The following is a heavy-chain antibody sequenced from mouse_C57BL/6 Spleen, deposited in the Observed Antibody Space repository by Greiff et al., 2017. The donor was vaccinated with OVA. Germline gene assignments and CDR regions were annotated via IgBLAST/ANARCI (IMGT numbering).Heavy chain of an antibody. CDR2: FHPYNDDT. CDR1: GYTFTTYP. J-gene: IGHJ1*03. V-gene: IGHV1-47*01. D-gene: IGHD2-3*01. Sequence: QVQLKESGAELVKPGASVKMSCKASGYTFTTYPIEWMKQNHGKSLEWIGNFHPYNDDTKYNEKFKGKATLTVEKSSSTVYLELSRLTSDDSAVYYCARGNVGYLYWYFDVWGTGTTVTVSS. CDR3: ARGNVGYLYWYFDV.